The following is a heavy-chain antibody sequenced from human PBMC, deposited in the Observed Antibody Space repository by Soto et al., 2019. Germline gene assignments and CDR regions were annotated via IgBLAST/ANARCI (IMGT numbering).Heavy chain of an antibody. CDR2: IHNTGST. Sequence: QVQLQESGPGLLKPSQTLSLTCTVSDGSISTSCNYWNWIRHHSGKALECIGCIHNTGSTDFNPSLKSRVSLSMDTSTSQRSLRLRSVTAADTAVYYCSSGLVIRGSGASASWGQGTLVRFSS. V-gene: IGHV4-31*03. J-gene: IGHJ4*02. CDR3: SSGLVIRGSGASAS. CDR1: DGSISTSCNY. D-gene: IGHD2-21*01.